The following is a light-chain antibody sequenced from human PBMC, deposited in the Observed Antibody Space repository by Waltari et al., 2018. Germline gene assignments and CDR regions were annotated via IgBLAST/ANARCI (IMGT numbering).Light chain of an antibody. CDR1: QTINNNY. J-gene: IGKJ1*01. Sequence: EIVLTPSPGTLSLSPGERATLPCRASQTINNNYLAWYQQKPGQAPRLLIYGASSRATGIPDRFSGSGSGTDFTLTVSRLEPEDFAVYCCQQYATSPMTFGQGTKVEVK. CDR3: QQYATSPMT. V-gene: IGKV3-20*01. CDR2: GAS.